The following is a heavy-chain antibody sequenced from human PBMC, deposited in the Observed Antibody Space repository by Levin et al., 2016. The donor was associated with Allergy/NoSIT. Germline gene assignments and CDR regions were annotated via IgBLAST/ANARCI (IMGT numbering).Heavy chain of an antibody. CDR2: ISSTGRET. CDR3: LKDWEGGILAADGGAFHV. J-gene: IGHJ3*01. CDR1: GFNFGSYA. Sequence: GGSLRLSCSASGFNFGSYAMHWVRQTPGKVLEYVSGISSTGRETYSTDSVKGRFTISRDNSKKTVYLQMSNLRPEDTAVYHCLKDWEGGILAADGGAFHVWGQGTTVTVSS. V-gene: IGHV3-64D*06. D-gene: IGHD6-13*01.